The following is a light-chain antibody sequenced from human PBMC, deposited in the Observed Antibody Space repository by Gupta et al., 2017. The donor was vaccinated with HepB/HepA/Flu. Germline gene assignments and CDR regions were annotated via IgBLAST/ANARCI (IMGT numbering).Light chain of an antibody. Sequence: IVLTQSPGTLSLSAGERATLSCRTSQSISSSYLAWYQQKPGQAPRRLSYGASSRSTGVPDRLSGSGSGTDFTLTISRLESEDFAVYYCQHHSSSSKRTFGQGTTVEI. CDR2: GAS. V-gene: IGKV3-20*01. J-gene: IGKJ1*01. CDR1: QSISSSY. CDR3: QHHSSSSKRT.